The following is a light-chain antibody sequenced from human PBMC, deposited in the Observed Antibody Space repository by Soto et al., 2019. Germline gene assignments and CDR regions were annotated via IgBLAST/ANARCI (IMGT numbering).Light chain of an antibody. J-gene: IGKJ4*01. CDR2: AAS. Sequence: AIRMTQSPSSLSASTGDRVTITCRASQGISSYLAWYQQKPGKAPKLLIYAASTSQSGVPSRFSGSGSGTDFTLTISGLQSEDFATYYCQQYYSYPLTFGGGTKVEIK. CDR1: QGISSY. CDR3: QQYYSYPLT. V-gene: IGKV1-8*01.